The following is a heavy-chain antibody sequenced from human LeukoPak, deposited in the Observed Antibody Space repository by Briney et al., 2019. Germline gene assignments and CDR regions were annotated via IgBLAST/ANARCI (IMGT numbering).Heavy chain of an antibody. CDR3: ARGDYYDSSGFNY. D-gene: IGHD3-22*01. V-gene: IGHV3-21*01. J-gene: IGHJ4*02. CDR1: GFTFSSYS. Sequence: GGSLRLSCAASGFTFSSYSMNWVRQAPGKGLEWVSSISSSSSYIYYAYSVKGRFTISRDNAKNSLYLQMNSLRAEDTAVYYCARGDYYDSSGFNYWGQGTLVTVSS. CDR2: ISSSSSYI.